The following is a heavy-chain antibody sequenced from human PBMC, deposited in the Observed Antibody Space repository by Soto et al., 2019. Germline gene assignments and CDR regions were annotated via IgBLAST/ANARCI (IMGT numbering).Heavy chain of an antibody. Sequence: GGSLRLSCAASGFTFSSYGMHWVRQAPGKGLEWVAVIWYDGSNKYYADSVKGRFTISRDNSKNTLYLQMNSLRAEDTAVYYCAREGIAAAGGYYYYGMDVWGQGTTVTVSS. CDR1: GFTFSSYG. J-gene: IGHJ6*02. CDR3: AREGIAAAGGYYYYGMDV. D-gene: IGHD6-13*01. V-gene: IGHV3-33*01. CDR2: IWYDGSNK.